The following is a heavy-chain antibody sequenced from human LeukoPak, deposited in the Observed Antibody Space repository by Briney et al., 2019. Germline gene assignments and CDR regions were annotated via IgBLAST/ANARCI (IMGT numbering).Heavy chain of an antibody. CDR3: TRDPMSLDF. V-gene: IGHV3-48*02. CDR2: IRSSGDII. Sequence: PGGSLRLSCVASASCSTTNSMNWVRQAPGKGLQWVSYIRSSGDIIHYADSVKGRFTISRDTAKNTLYLQINNLRHEHTAVYYCTRDPMSLDFWGRGTLVTVSS. D-gene: IGHD3-10*02. CDR1: ASCSTTNS. J-gene: IGHJ4*02.